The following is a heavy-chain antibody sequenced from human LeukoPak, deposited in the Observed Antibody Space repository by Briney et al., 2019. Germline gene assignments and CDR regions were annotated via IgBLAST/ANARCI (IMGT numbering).Heavy chain of an antibody. CDR3: ARDQGGLRYFDWLFY. J-gene: IGHJ4*02. Sequence: GGSLRLSCAASGFTFSIYAMSWVRQAPGKGLEWVSSISSSSSYIYYADSVKGRFTISRDNAKNSLYLQMNSLRAEDTAVYYCARDQGGLRYFDWLFYWGQGTLVTVSS. CDR1: GFTFSIYA. CDR2: ISSSSSYI. D-gene: IGHD3-9*01. V-gene: IGHV3-21*01.